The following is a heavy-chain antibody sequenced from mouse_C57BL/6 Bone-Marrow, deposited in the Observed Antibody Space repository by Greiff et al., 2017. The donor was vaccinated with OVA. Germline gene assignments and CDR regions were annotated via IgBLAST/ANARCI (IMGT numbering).Heavy chain of an antibody. Sequence: DVMLVESGGDLVKPGGSLKLSCAASGFTFSSYGMSWVRQTPDKRLEWVATISSGGSYTYYPASVKGRFTISRDNAKNTLYLQMSSLKSEDTAMYYCARLSDYYGSSDDWGQGTTLTVSS. CDR3: ARLSDYYGSSDD. D-gene: IGHD1-1*01. V-gene: IGHV5-6*02. CDR2: ISSGGSYT. J-gene: IGHJ2*01. CDR1: GFTFSSYG.